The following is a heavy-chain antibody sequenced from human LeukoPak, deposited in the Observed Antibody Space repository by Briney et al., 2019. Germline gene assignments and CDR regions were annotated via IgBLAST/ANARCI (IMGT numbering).Heavy chain of an antibody. CDR3: AKVRAGDYVLDY. CDR2: IYPGDSDT. CDR1: GYSFTSYW. Sequence: GESLKISCKGSGYSFTSYWIGWVRQIPGKGLEWMGIIYPGDSDTRYSPSCQGQVTISPDKSISTAYLQWSSLKASDTAMCYCAKVRAGDYVLDYWGQGTLVTVSS. D-gene: IGHD4-17*01. J-gene: IGHJ4*02. V-gene: IGHV5-51*01.